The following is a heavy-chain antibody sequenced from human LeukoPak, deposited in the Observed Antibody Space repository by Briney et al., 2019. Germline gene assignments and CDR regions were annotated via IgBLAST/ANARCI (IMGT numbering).Heavy chain of an antibody. J-gene: IGHJ3*02. V-gene: IGHV3-64*01. Sequence: GGSLRLSCAASGFTFSSYAMHWVRQAPGKGLEYVSAISSNGGSTYYVNSVKGRFTISRDNSKNTLYLQMGSLRAEDMAVYYCASGYDSSAPLWAAFDIWGQGTMVTVSS. CDR3: ASGYDSSAPLWAAFDI. CDR1: GFTFSSYA. D-gene: IGHD3-22*01. CDR2: ISSNGGST.